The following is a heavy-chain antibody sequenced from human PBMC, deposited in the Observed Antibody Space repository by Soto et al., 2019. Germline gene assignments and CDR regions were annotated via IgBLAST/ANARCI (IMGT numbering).Heavy chain of an antibody. J-gene: IGHJ4*02. Sequence: DALSRNCSVSGDSIRSYYWTWIRQPPGKGLQWIGYVFHTGNTNYNPSLKSRVTISEDASKNQVSLRLTSVTAADTAVYFCAREQYNWKIWGQGTLVTVSS. CDR2: VFHTGNT. CDR3: AREQYNWKI. D-gene: IGHD1-20*01. CDR1: GDSIRSYY. V-gene: IGHV4-59*01.